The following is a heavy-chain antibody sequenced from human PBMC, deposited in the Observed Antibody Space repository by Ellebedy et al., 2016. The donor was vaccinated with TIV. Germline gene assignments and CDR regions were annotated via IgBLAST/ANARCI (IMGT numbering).Heavy chain of an antibody. CDR1: GFTFGDYA. Sequence: GESLKISCTASGFTFGDYAMSWFRQAPGKGLEWVGFIRSKAYGGTTEYAASVKGRFTISRDDSKSIAYLQMNSLKTEDTAVYYCTRSDDYGGPTFDYWGQGTLVTVSS. CDR3: TRSDDYGGPTFDY. J-gene: IGHJ4*02. CDR2: IRSKAYGGTT. V-gene: IGHV3-49*03. D-gene: IGHD4-23*01.